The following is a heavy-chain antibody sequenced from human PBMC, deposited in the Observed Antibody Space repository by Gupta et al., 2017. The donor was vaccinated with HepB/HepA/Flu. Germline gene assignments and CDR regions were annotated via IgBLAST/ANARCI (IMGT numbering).Heavy chain of an antibody. Sequence: QLQLQESGPGLVKPSETLSLTCTVSGDSISNINYYWGWIRQPPGKGLEWIANVYYRGNTYYNPSLKSRVTISVDTSNNQFSLKLGSVSAADSAFYFCARRKSITGTPQQPCFDDWGQGTLVTVSS. CDR2: VYYRGNT. D-gene: IGHD1-7*01. J-gene: IGHJ4*02. CDR3: ARRKSITGTPQQPCFDD. CDR1: GDSISNINYY. V-gene: IGHV4-39*01.